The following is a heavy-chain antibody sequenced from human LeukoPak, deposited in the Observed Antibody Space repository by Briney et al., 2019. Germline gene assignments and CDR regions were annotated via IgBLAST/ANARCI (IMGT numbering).Heavy chain of an antibody. CDR2: ISYDGSNK. CDR3: AKGGSGEKIAALLDY. Sequence: GGSLRLSCAASGFTFSSYGMHWVRQAPGKGLEWVAVISYDGSNKYYADSVRGRFTISRDNSKNTLYLQMNGLRAEDTAVYYCAKGGSGEKIAALLDYWGQGTLVTVSS. CDR1: GFTFSSYG. J-gene: IGHJ4*02. V-gene: IGHV3-30*18. D-gene: IGHD6-6*01.